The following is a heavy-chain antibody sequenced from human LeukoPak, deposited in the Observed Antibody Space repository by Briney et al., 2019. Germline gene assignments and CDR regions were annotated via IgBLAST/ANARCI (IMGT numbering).Heavy chain of an antibody. V-gene: IGHV1-3*03. CDR2: INAGNGNT. CDR3: ARGRIAARRGAAYYYYYMDV. J-gene: IGHJ6*03. Sequence: ASVKVSCKASGYTFTSYAMHWVRQAPGQRLEWMGWINAGNGNTKYSQEFQGRVTITRNTSISTAYMELSSLRSEDTAVYYCARGRIAARRGAAYYYYYMDVWGKGTTVTVSS. CDR1: GYTFTSYA. D-gene: IGHD6-6*01.